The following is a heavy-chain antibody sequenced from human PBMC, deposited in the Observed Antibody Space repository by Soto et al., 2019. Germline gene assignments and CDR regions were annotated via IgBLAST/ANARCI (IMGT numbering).Heavy chain of an antibody. CDR2: ITSDNGNT. CDR1: GGTFSSYA. J-gene: IGHJ4*02. CDR3: ARAPAGYYYYFDY. D-gene: IGHD3-22*01. V-gene: IGHV1-18*01. Sequence: GASVKVSCKASGGTFSSYAISWLRQAPGQGLEWMGWITSDNGNTKYAQKIQGRVTMTTDTSTSTTYMELRSLKSDDTAVYYCARAPAGYYYYFDYWGQGTLVTVSS.